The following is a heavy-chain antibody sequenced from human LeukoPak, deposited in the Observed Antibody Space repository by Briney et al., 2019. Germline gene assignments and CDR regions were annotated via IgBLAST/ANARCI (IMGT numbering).Heavy chain of an antibody. CDR3: ARHFTPNWGFYWYFDL. D-gene: IGHD7-27*01. J-gene: IGHJ2*01. CDR2: IYYSGST. Sequence: PSETLSLTCTVSGGSISSRSYYWGWIRQPPGKGLEWIGSIYYSGSTYYNPSLKSRVTISADTSKNQFSLKLSSVTAAETAVYYCARHFTPNWGFYWYFDLWGRGTLVTVSS. CDR1: GGSISSRSYY. V-gene: IGHV4-39*01.